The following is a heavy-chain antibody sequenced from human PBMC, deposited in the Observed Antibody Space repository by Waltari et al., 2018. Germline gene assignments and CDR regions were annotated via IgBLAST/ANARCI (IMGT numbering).Heavy chain of an antibody. CDR1: GDSIGSGSYY. V-gene: IGHV4-39*07. CDR2: ICFAGST. J-gene: IGHJ3*02. Sequence: QLQLRESGPGLLKPSETLSLTCSVSGDSIGSGSYYWGWIRQAPGKGLGWMGSICFAGSTHYHPRPKSRLTISVDTSKDQFSLRLISVTAADTAVYYCAREVGGSSWSTTPRGDAFDIWGQGTMVTVSS. CDR3: AREVGGSSWSTTPRGDAFDI. D-gene: IGHD6-13*01.